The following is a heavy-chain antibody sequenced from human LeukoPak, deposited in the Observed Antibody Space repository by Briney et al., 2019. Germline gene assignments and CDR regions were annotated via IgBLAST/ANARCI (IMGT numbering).Heavy chain of an antibody. CDR3: TRLEGDCTTSSCPDY. CDR1: GFTFSSHW. J-gene: IGHJ4*02. Sequence: GGSLRLSCAASGFTFSSHWMSWVRQAPGKGLEWVASIKQDGSEKHYVDSVKGRFTISRDNAKNSLYLQMNSLRAEDTAVYYCTRLEGDCTTSSCPDYWGQGTLVTVSP. D-gene: IGHD2-2*01. CDR2: IKQDGSEK. V-gene: IGHV3-7*05.